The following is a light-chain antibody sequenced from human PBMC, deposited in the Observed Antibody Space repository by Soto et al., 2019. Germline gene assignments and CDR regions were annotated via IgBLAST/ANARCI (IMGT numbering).Light chain of an antibody. Sequence: EIVMTQSPATLSVSPGERATLSCRASQSVSSTLAWYQQKPGQAPRLLIYGASTRATGFPARFSGSGSGTDFTLSISSLQPDDFATYYCQQHADYPITFGGGTKVDSK. CDR2: GAS. CDR3: QQHADYPIT. J-gene: IGKJ4*01. CDR1: QSVSST. V-gene: IGKV3-15*01.